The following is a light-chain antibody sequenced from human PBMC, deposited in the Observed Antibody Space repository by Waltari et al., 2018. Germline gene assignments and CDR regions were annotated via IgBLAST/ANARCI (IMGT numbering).Light chain of an antibody. CDR2: GVS. V-gene: IGLV2-23*02. J-gene: IGLJ2*01. CDR3: CSYAGNSTWV. Sequence: QSALTQPASVSGSPGQPITISCTGTSSDVGSYNLVSWYQQHPGKAPKLMIYGVSKRPSGVSNRFSVSKSGNTASLTISGLQAEDEAHYYCCSYAGNSTWVFGGATKLTVL. CDR1: SSDVGSYNL.